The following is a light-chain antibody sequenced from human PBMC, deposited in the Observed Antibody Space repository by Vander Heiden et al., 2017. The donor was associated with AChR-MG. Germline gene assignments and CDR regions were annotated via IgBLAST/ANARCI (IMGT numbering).Light chain of an antibody. Sequence: QSVLTQPPSVSAAPGQTVTISCTGNSSNIGAGYDVHWYQHFPGKVPKLLIYGNTHRPSGVPERFSASKSGTSASLAITGLQADDEAEYYCQTYDRSRSGVFGGGTKLTVL. CDR2: GNT. CDR3: QTYDRSRSGV. CDR1: SSNIGAGYD. V-gene: IGLV1-40*01. J-gene: IGLJ3*02.